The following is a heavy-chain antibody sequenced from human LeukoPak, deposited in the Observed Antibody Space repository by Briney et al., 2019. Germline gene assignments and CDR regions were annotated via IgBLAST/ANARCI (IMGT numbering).Heavy chain of an antibody. CDR3: ARDRPGFGTIESPEY. J-gene: IGHJ4*02. D-gene: IGHD1-1*01. CDR1: GYTFTSYG. CDR2: ISANNGYT. Sequence: ASVNVSCKASGYTFTSYGISWVRLAPGQGLEWMGWISANNGYTKYTQKLQGRVSMTTDTSTRTAYMELRSLRSDDTAVYYCARDRPGFGTIESPEYWGQGTLVTVSS. V-gene: IGHV1-18*01.